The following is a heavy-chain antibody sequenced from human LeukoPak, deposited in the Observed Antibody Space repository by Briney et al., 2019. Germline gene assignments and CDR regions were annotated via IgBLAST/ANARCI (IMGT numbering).Heavy chain of an antibody. CDR3: AKGGTAYYFDY. CDR1: GFTVSSNY. Sequence: PGGSLRLSCAASGFTVSSNYMSWVRQAPGKGLEWVSVIYSGGTTYYADSVKGRFTISRDNSKNTLYLQMNSLRAEDTAVYYCAKGGTAYYFDYWGQGTLVTVSS. D-gene: IGHD2-21*02. CDR2: IYSGGTT. J-gene: IGHJ4*02. V-gene: IGHV3-66*01.